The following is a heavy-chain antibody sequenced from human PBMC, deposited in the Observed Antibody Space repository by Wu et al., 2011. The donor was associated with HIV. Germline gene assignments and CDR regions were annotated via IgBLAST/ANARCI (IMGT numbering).Heavy chain of an antibody. CDR3: ARDPGFGEP. CDR2: INPNSGGT. Sequence: LLQSGREVKKPGPSVKVSCRASGYIFTGYYIHWMRQAPGQGPEWMGYINPNSGGTDYAQKFQGRVTMTRDTSISTAYMELSRLMSDDTAVYYCARDPGFGEPWGQGTLVTVSS. CDR1: GYIFTGYY. J-gene: IGHJ5*02. V-gene: IGHV1-2*02. D-gene: IGHD3-10*01.